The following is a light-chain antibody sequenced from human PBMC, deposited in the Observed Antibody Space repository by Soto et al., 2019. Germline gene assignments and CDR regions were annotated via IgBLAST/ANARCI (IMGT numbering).Light chain of an antibody. V-gene: IGLV2-8*01. CDR2: EVS. J-gene: IGLJ2*01. Sequence: QSALTQPPSASGSPGQSVTISCTGTSSDVGGYNYVSWYQQHPGKAPKFMIYEVSKRPSGVPDRFSGSKSGNTASLTVSGLQAEDEADYYCSPYAGSNIVVFGGGTKLTVL. CDR3: SPYAGSNIVV. CDR1: SSDVGGYNY.